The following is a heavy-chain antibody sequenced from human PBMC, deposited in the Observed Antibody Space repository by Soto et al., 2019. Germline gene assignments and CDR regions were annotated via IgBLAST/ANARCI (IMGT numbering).Heavy chain of an antibody. V-gene: IGHV3-21*01. Sequence: GGSLRLSCAASGFTFSSYSMNWVRQAPGKGLEWVGSISSSSSYIYYAYPVKGRFTISIDNSKNSLYLQMNSLRAEDTAVYYCARESRGNWLIDXWGQGPLVTVSX. CDR1: GFTFSSYS. J-gene: IGHJ4*02. CDR3: ARESRGNWLIDX. D-gene: IGHD1-1*01. CDR2: ISSSSSYI.